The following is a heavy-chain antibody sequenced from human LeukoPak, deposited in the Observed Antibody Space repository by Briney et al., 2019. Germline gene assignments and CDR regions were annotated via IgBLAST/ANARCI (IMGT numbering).Heavy chain of an antibody. CDR3: AKQPGIAAAGLVY. D-gene: IGHD6-13*01. CDR2: IHDGGAT. CDR1: GGSISNGAYF. Sequence: SQTLSLTCTVSGGSISNGAYFWTWIRQHPGKGLEWIGYIHDGGATYYDPSLKSRVTISLDTSKNQFSLNLTSVTAADTALYYCAKQPGIAAAGLVYWGQGTLVTVSS. J-gene: IGHJ4*02. V-gene: IGHV4-31*03.